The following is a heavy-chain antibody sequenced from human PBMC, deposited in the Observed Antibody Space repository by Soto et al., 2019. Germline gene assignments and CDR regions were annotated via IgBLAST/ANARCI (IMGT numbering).Heavy chain of an antibody. V-gene: IGHV4-34*01. CDR3: ASLHYCGAGSHQLLFDY. Sequence: SETLSLTCAVYGGSFSGYYWSWIRQPPGKGLEWIGEINHSGSTNCNPSLKSRVTISADTSKNQFSLKLSSVTAADTAVDYCASLHYCGAGSHQLLFDYWGQGTLVTVSS. D-gene: IGHD2-2*01. CDR2: INHSGST. J-gene: IGHJ4*02. CDR1: GGSFSGYY.